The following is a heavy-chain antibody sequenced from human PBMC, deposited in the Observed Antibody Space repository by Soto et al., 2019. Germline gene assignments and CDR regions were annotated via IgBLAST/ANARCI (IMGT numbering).Heavy chain of an antibody. CDR2: ISGSGGST. J-gene: IGHJ4*02. V-gene: IGHV3-23*01. D-gene: IGHD6-19*01. Sequence: PGGSLRLSCAAPGFTFSSYAMSWVSQAPGKGLEWVSAISGSGGSTYYADSVKGRFTISRDNSKNTLYLQMNSLRAEDTAVYYCAKAWVSVAGTVSDDYWGQGTLVTVSS. CDR3: AKAWVSVAGTVSDDY. CDR1: GFTFSSYA.